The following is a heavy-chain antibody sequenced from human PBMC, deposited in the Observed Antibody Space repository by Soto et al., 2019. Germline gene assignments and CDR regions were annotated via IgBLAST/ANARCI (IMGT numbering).Heavy chain of an antibody. J-gene: IGHJ6*02. CDR3: AKGLPSSSWYWNYYYGMDV. Sequence: PDGSLRLSWAAAAITFSSYGMHWVRQAPGKGLEWVAVISYDGSNKYYADSVKGRFTISRDNSKNTLYLQMNSLRAEDTAVYYCAKGLPSSSWYWNYYYGMDVWGQGTTVAVSS. D-gene: IGHD6-13*01. CDR2: ISYDGSNK. V-gene: IGHV3-30*18. CDR1: AITFSSYG.